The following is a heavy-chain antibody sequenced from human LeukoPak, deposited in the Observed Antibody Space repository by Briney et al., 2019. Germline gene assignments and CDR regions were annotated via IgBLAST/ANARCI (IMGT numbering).Heavy chain of an antibody. J-gene: IGHJ4*02. CDR2: IKQDGSEK. V-gene: IGHV3-7*03. Sequence: GGSLRLSCAASGFTFTSYSMSWVRQAPGKGLEWVANIKQDGSEKYYVDSVKGRFTISRDNAKNSLYLQMNSLRAEDTAVYYCARVSGYSGYGFRYYFDYWGQGTLVTVSS. D-gene: IGHD5-12*01. CDR1: GFTFTSYS. CDR3: ARVSGYSGYGFRYYFDY.